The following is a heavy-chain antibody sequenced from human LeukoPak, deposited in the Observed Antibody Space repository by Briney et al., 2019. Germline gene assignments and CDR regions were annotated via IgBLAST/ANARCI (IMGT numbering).Heavy chain of an antibody. CDR1: GFTFSDYY. J-gene: IGHJ5*02. D-gene: IGHD3-9*01. Sequence: GGSLRLSCAASGFTFSDYYMSWIRQAPGKGLEWVSYISSSGSTIYYADSVKGRFTISRDNAKNSLYLQMNSLRAEDTAVYYCARGGRDILTGWEYNWFDPWGQGTLVTVSS. V-gene: IGHV3-11*04. CDR2: ISSSGSTI. CDR3: ARGGRDILTGWEYNWFDP.